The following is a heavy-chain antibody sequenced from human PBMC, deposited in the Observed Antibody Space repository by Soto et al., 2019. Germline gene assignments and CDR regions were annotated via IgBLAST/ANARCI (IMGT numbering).Heavy chain of an antibody. CDR3: ASSPGGSYLHWFDP. V-gene: IGHV5-10-1*01. CDR1: GYSFTSYW. CDR2: IDPRDSYT. J-gene: IGHJ5*02. Sequence: GESLKISCKGSGYSFTSYWISWERQMPGKGIEWMGTIDPRDSYTNYSPSFHGHVTISADKSISTGYLKWSRLKALDTAMYYCASSPGGSYLHWFDPWGQGTLVTVSS. D-gene: IGHD1-26*01.